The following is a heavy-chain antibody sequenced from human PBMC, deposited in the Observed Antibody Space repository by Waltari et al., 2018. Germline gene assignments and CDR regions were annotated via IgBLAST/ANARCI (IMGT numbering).Heavy chain of an antibody. CDR1: GFTFSNYA. D-gene: IGHD3-16*01. Sequence: EVQLLESGGGLVQPGGSLRLSCGASGFTFSNYAMGWVRQAPGKGLEWVSALTGRGDNTYYADSVKGRFTISRDNSKSILYLQMTSLRAEDTAMYYCAKEPSTIRWGFDYWGQGTLVTVSS. J-gene: IGHJ4*02. CDR3: AKEPSTIRWGFDY. V-gene: IGHV3-23*01. CDR2: LTGRGDNT.